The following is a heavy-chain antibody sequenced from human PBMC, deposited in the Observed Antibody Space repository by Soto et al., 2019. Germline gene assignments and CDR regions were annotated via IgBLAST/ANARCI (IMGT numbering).Heavy chain of an antibody. V-gene: IGHV4-30-2*01. Sequence: SETLSLTCAVSGGSISSGGYSWSWIRQPPGKGLEWIGYIYHSGSTYYNPSLKSRVTLSVDRSKNQFSLKLSHVTGADTAVYYCAREGDGYNFRGWFDPWGQGTLVTVSS. D-gene: IGHD3-10*02. CDR1: GGSISSGGYS. CDR2: IYHSGST. CDR3: AREGDGYNFRGWFDP. J-gene: IGHJ5*02.